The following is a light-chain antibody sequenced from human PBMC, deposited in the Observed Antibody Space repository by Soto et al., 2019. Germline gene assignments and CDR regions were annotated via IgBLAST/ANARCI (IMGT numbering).Light chain of an antibody. CDR3: SSYMSGGTSV. Sequence: QSALTQPASVSGSPGQSITISCTGTSSDVGGYNFVSWYQHHPGKAPKLMIYEVSNRPSGVSNRFSGSKSGNTTSLTISGLQAEDEADYYCSSYMSGGTSVFGTGTKLTVL. V-gene: IGLV2-14*01. CDR2: EVS. J-gene: IGLJ1*01. CDR1: SSDVGGYNF.